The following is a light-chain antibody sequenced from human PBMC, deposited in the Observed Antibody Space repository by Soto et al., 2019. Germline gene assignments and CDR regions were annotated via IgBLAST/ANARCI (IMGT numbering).Light chain of an antibody. V-gene: IGLV1-47*02. CDR3: AAWAGSLSGVV. CDR2: SNN. Sequence: QSVLTQPPSASGSPGQRVTISCSGSSCNIGSNYVYWYQQLPGTAPKLLIYSNNQRPSGVADRFSGSKSGTSASLAISGLRSEDEADYYCAAWAGSLSGVVFGGGTKLTVL. CDR1: SCNIGSNY. J-gene: IGLJ2*01.